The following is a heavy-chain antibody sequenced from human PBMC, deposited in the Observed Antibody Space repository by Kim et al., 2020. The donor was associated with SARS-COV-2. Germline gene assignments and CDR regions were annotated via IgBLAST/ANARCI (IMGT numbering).Heavy chain of an antibody. D-gene: IGHD1-1*01. J-gene: IGHJ6*02. CDR2: INYSGST. V-gene: IGHV4-59*08. CDR1: GGSISSYY. CDR3: ARHFDPNGTNDDGYYYYYCGMDI. Sequence: SETLSLTCTVSGGSISSYYWSWIRQPPGKGLEWIGYINYSGSTNYNPSLKSRVTISVDTSKNQFSLKLSSVTAADTAVYYCARHFDPNGTNDDGYYYYYCGMDIWGQGTTVTVSS.